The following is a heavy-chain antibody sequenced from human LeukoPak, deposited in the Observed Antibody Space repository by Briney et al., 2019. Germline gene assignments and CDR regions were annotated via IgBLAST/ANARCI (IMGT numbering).Heavy chain of an antibody. J-gene: IGHJ6*02. CDR1: GYTFTGYY. CDR3: AREIPHCSSTSCYRTYGMGV. Sequence: ASVKVSCKASGYTFTGYYLHWVRQAPGQGLEWMGWINPNSGGTNYAQKFQGRVTMTKDTSISTAYMDLSRLRSDDTAVYYCAREIPHCSSTSCYRTYGMGVWGQGTTVTVSS. D-gene: IGHD2-2*02. CDR2: INPNSGGT. V-gene: IGHV1-2*02.